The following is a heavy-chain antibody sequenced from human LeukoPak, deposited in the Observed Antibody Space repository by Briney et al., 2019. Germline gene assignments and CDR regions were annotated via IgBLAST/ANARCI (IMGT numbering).Heavy chain of an antibody. Sequence: GESLKISCKGSGYSFTSYWIGWVRQMPGKGLEWMGIIYPGDSDTRYSPSFQGQVTISADKSISTAYLQWSSLKASGTAMYYCARHEGRWLQSASFDYWGQGTLVTVSS. J-gene: IGHJ4*02. CDR3: ARHEGRWLQSASFDY. CDR2: IYPGDSDT. V-gene: IGHV5-51*01. CDR1: GYSFTSYW. D-gene: IGHD5-24*01.